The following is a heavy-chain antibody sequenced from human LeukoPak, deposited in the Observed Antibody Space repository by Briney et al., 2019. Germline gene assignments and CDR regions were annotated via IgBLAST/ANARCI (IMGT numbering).Heavy chain of an antibody. V-gene: IGHV1-2*02. J-gene: IGHJ4*02. CDR3: AIKKIHGNPFDY. Sequence: ASVKVSCKALAYTFIDYYVHWVRQAPGQGLEWMGWFHPSSGSAGYAQKFQGRVTMTRDTSISTAYMQLTRLTFDDTAVYYCAIKKIHGNPFDYWGQGTLVTVSS. CDR1: AYTFIDYY. CDR2: FHPSSGSA.